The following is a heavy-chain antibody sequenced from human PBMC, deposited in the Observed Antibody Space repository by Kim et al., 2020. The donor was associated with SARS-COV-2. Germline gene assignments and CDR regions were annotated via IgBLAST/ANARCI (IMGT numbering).Heavy chain of an antibody. Sequence: SETLSLTCTVSDYSITTQYYWGWIRQPPGKGLGWIGSVHLSGRTYHNPSLMSRVTISIDTSQNQFSLRVNSVTAADTAVYYCARSTGYENDYWGQGTLVIVSS. CDR2: VHLSGRT. D-gene: IGHD5-12*01. CDR3: ARSTGYENDY. V-gene: IGHV4-38-2*02. CDR1: DYSITTQYY. J-gene: IGHJ4*02.